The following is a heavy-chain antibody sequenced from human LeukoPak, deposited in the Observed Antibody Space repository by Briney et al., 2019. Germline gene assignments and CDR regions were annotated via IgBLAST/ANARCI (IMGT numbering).Heavy chain of an antibody. CDR1: GYTFTSYY. CDR3: ATNRGRQFYGYD. Sequence: ASVKVSCKASGYTFTSYYMHWVRQAPGQGLEWMGIINPSGGSTSYAQKFQGRVTMTRDTSTSTVYMELSSLRSEDTAVYYCATNRGRQFYGYDWGQGTLVTVSS. CDR2: INPSGGST. V-gene: IGHV1-46*01. J-gene: IGHJ4*02. D-gene: IGHD5-18*01.